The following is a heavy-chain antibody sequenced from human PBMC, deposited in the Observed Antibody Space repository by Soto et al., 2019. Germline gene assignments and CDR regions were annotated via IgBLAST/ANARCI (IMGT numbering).Heavy chain of an antibody. Sequence: QVELVQSGAEVKKPGASVKVSCKASGYIFTSYYLHWVRQAPGHGLEWMGWINPFDGSRMFAQSFEGRVTFTRDTSTSTVYMELSGLRSDDTAVYYCSTVDPGETSPFDHWGQGTLITVSS. CDR1: GYIFTSYY. V-gene: IGHV1-46*03. CDR2: INPFDGSR. D-gene: IGHD3-10*01. J-gene: IGHJ4*02. CDR3: STVDPGETSPFDH.